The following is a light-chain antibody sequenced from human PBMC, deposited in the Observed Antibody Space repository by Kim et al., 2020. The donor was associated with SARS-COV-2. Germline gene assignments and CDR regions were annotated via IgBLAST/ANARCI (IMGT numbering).Light chain of an antibody. CDR1: SSNIEPHY. Sequence: ELTQPPSASGTPGQRVTISCSGSSSNIEPHYVYWYQFLPGTAPKLLIWSTTQRPSGVPDRFSGSKSGTSASLAISGLRSEDEADYYCATWDDSLSAVVFGGGTQLTVL. CDR2: STT. J-gene: IGLJ2*01. V-gene: IGLV1-47*02. CDR3: ATWDDSLSAVV.